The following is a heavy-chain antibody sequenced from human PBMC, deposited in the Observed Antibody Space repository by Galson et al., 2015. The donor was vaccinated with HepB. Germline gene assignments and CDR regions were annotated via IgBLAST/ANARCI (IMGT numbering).Heavy chain of an antibody. CDR3: ARERDIGGYFSN. CDR1: GFTVSSSY. Sequence: SLRLSCAASGFTVSSSYMSWVRQAPGKGLEWVSLIYSGGSTYYADSVKGRFTISRDNAKNTVYLQMNSLRAEDTTLYYCARERDIGGYFSNWGLGTLVTVSS. V-gene: IGHV3-53*01. J-gene: IGHJ4*02. D-gene: IGHD1-26*01. CDR2: IYSGGST.